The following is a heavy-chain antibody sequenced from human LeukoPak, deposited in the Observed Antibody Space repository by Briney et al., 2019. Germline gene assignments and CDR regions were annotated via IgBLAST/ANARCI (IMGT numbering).Heavy chain of an antibody. CDR3: ARHASDDISAAAFDY. CDR1: GGSISSSSYY. J-gene: IGHJ4*02. CDR2: IYYSGST. D-gene: IGHD6-13*01. Sequence: PSETLSLTCTVSGGSISSSSYYWGWIRQPPGKGLEWIGGIYYSGSTYYNPSLKSRVTISVDTSKNQFSLKLSSVTAADTAVYYCARHASDDISAAAFDYWGQGTLVTVSS. V-gene: IGHV4-39*01.